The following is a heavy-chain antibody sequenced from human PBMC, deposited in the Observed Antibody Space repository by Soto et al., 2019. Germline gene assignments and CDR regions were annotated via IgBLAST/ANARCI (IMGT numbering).Heavy chain of an antibody. J-gene: IGHJ4*02. CDR2: INSDGSST. D-gene: IGHD3-10*01. CDR3: ARDRGVGLLWFGEGEDY. Sequence: GGSLRLSCAASGFTFSSYWMHWVRQAPGKGLVWVSRINSDGSSTSYADSVKGRFTISRDNAENTLYLQMNSLRAEDTAVYYCARDRGVGLLWFGEGEDYWGQGTLVTVSS. CDR1: GFTFSSYW. V-gene: IGHV3-74*01.